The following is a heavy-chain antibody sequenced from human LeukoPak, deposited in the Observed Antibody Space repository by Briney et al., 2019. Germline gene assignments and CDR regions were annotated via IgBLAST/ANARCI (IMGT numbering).Heavy chain of an antibody. CDR2: IYYSGST. V-gene: IGHV4-59*02. CDR1: GGSVSSYY. J-gene: IGHJ5*02. CDR3: ARDVNWFDP. Sequence: SETLSLTCTVSGGSVSSYYWSWIRQPPGKGLEWIGYIYYSGSTNYNPSLKSRVTISVDTSKNQFSLKLSSVTAADTAVYYCARDVNWFDPWGQGTLVTVSS.